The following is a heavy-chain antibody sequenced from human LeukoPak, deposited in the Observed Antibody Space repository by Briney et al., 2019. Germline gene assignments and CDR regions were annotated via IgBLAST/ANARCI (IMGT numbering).Heavy chain of an antibody. CDR2: IESDGSRT. CDR1: GFTFSNCW. J-gene: IGHJ4*02. D-gene: IGHD6-13*01. V-gene: IGHV3-74*01. CDR3: AKDFGAYSSSWYPVGH. Sequence: GGSLRLSCAASGFTFSNCWMHWVRQAPGKGLEWVSRIESDGSRTRYADSVKGRFTISRDNAKNTLYLQMNSLRAEDTAVYYCAKDFGAYSSSWYPVGHWGQGTLVTVSS.